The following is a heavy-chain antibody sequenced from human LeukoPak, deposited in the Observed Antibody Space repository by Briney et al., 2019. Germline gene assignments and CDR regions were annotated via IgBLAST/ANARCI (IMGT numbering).Heavy chain of an antibody. D-gene: IGHD2-21*01. CDR3: ARIYCGGGHCYYDY. Sequence: GGSLRLSCAASGFTFDDYAMHWVRQAPGKGLEWVSGLNWNSGGIVYADSVKGRFTISRDNSQNSLSLQMNSLRVDDTAVYYCARIYCGGGHCYYDYWGQGTLVTVSS. CDR2: LNWNSGGI. V-gene: IGHV3-9*01. CDR1: GFTFDDYA. J-gene: IGHJ4*02.